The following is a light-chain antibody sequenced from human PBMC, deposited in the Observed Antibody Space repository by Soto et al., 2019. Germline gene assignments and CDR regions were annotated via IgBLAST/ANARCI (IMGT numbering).Light chain of an antibody. V-gene: IGKV1-39*01. CDR3: QQTYSTPWT. Sequence: DIQMTQSPSSLSASIGDRLTITCRTSQSVSRYLNWYQQKPGKAPRLLIYSASNLESGVPPKFSGSGSGTDFTLTITGLQREDFAIYYCQQTYSTPWTFGQGTKVDTK. J-gene: IGKJ1*01. CDR2: SAS. CDR1: QSVSRY.